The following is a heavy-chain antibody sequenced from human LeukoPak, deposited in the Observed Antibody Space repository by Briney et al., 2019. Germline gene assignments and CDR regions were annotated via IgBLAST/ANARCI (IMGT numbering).Heavy chain of an antibody. CDR1: GASVSGSNYY. V-gene: IGHV4-39*01. Sequence: SETLSLTCAVSGASVSGSNYYWGWIRQPPGKELEWIGNIYSSGSTYYNASLQSRVTISIDTSKNQFSLRLNSVTAADTAMYYCAKSGGYGLIDYWGQGTRVTVSS. J-gene: IGHJ4*02. CDR3: AKSGGYGLIDY. D-gene: IGHD1-26*01. CDR2: IYSSGST.